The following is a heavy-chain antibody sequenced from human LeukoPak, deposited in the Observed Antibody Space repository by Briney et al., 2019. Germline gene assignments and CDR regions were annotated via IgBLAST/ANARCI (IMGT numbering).Heavy chain of an antibody. CDR2: IHGTRGT. CDR1: GGSIIGYY. Sequence: SETLSLTCTVSGGSIIGYYWSWIRQPAGKGLEWIGRIHGTRGTDYNPSLKSRVTMSVDTSKNQFSLKLTSVTAADTAVYYCAKDGSSWPFFDSWGQGTLVTVSS. D-gene: IGHD6-13*01. V-gene: IGHV4-4*07. J-gene: IGHJ4*02. CDR3: AKDGSSWPFFDS.